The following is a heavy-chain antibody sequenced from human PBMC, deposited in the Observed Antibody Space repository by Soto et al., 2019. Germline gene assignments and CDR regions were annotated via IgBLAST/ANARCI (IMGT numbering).Heavy chain of an antibody. D-gene: IGHD3-3*01. CDR2: INHSGST. Sequence: SETLSLTCAVYGGSFNGYYWSWIRQPPGKGLEWIGEINHSGSTNYNPSLKSRVTISVDTSKNQFSLKLSSVTAADTAVYYCARMYYDFWSGSHGMDVWGQGTTVTVSS. CDR3: ARMYYDFWSGSHGMDV. V-gene: IGHV4-34*01. J-gene: IGHJ6*02. CDR1: GGSFNGYY.